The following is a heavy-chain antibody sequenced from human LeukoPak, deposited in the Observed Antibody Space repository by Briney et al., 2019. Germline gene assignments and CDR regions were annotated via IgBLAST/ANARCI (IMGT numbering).Heavy chain of an antibody. D-gene: IGHD3-3*01. CDR1: GYTFTGYY. Sequence: GASVKVSCKASGYTFTGYYMHWVRQAPGQGLEWMGWINPNSGGTNYAQKFQGRVTMTRDTSISTAYMELSRLRSDDTAVYYCAREGSPPYYDFWSGYSPWNYWGQGTLVTVSS. J-gene: IGHJ4*02. CDR3: AREGSPPYYDFWSGYSPWNY. V-gene: IGHV1-2*02. CDR2: INPNSGGT.